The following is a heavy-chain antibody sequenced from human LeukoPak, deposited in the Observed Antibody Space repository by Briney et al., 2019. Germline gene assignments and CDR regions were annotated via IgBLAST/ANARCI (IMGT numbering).Heavy chain of an antibody. V-gene: IGHV3-30*14. CDR2: ISYDGSNK. CDR1: GFTFSSYA. CDR3: ARDNGGSYLDAFDI. J-gene: IGHJ3*02. D-gene: IGHD1-26*01. Sequence: GGSLRLSCAASGFTFSSYAMHWVRQAPGKGLEWVAVISYDGSNKYYADSVKGRFTISRDNSKNTLYLQMNSLRAEDTAVYYCARDNGGSYLDAFDIWGQGTMVTVSS.